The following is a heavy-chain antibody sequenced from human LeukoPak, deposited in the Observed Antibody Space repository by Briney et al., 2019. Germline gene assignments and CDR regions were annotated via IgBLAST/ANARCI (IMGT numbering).Heavy chain of an antibody. D-gene: IGHD3-22*01. CDR3: AKAAMIVGRTYYFDC. V-gene: IGHV3-23*01. CDR1: GFTFSSYA. J-gene: IGHJ4*02. CDR2: ISGSGGST. Sequence: GGSLRLSCAASGFTFSSYAMSWVRQAPGKGLEWVSGISGSGGSTHYADSVKGRFIISRDNSKITLRLQMNSLRAEDTAVYYCAKAAMIVGRTYYFDCWGQGTLVTVSS.